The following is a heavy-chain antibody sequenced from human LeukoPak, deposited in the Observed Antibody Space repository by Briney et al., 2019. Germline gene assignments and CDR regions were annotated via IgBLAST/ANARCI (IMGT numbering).Heavy chain of an antibody. CDR3: ARQKSGDTAMVFDY. J-gene: IGHJ4*02. Sequence: PSETLSLTCTVSGGSISSSSYYWGWIRQPPGKGLEWIGSIYYSGSTYYNPSLKSRVTISVDTSKNQFSLKLSSVTAADTAVYYCARQKSGDTAMVFDYWGQGTLVTVSS. CDR1: GGSISSSSYY. D-gene: IGHD5-18*01. CDR2: IYYSGST. V-gene: IGHV4-39*07.